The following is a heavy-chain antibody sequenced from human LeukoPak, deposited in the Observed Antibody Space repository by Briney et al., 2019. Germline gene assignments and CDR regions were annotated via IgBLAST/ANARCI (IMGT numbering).Heavy chain of an antibody. CDR1: GFTFSSYA. D-gene: IGHD3-22*01. CDR3: ARDPSSHYYDSSGYSYFDY. V-gene: IGHV3-30*04. J-gene: IGHJ4*02. CDR2: ISYDGSNK. Sequence: GGSLRLSCAASGFTFSSYAMHWVRQAPGKGLEWVAVISYDGSNKCYADSVKGRFTISRDNSKNTLYLQMNSLRAEDTAVYYCARDPSSHYYDSSGYSYFDYWGQGIPVTVSS.